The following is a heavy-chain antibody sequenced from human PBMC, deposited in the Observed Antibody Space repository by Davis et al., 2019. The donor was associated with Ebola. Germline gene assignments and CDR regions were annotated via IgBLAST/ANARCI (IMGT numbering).Heavy chain of an antibody. D-gene: IGHD6-6*01. CDR2: ISWNSDSI. Sequence: GGSLRLSCAASGFTFDDYAMHWVRQAPGKGLEWVSSISWNSDSIGSADSLRGRFTISRDNAKNSLYLQMNSLRAEDTALYYCAKGRGAYSSSGVDYWGQGILVTVS. V-gene: IGHV3-9*01. CDR3: AKGRGAYSSSGVDY. CDR1: GFTFDDYA. J-gene: IGHJ4*02.